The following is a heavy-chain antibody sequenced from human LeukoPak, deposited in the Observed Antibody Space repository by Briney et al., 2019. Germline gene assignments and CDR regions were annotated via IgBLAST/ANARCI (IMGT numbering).Heavy chain of an antibody. Sequence: PGGSLRLSCAASGFTASSNYMSWVRQAPGKGLEWVSVIYSGGSTYYADSVKGRFTISRDNSKNTLYLQMNSLRAEDTAVYYCARVLSILTRVDYWGQGTLVTVSS. J-gene: IGHJ4*02. CDR3: ARVLSILTRVDY. CDR2: IYSGGST. CDR1: GFTASSNY. V-gene: IGHV3-53*01. D-gene: IGHD3-9*01.